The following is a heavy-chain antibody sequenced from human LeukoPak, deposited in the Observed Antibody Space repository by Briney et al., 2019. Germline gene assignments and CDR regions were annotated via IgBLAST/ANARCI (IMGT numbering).Heavy chain of an antibody. CDR1: GGSISSGGYS. J-gene: IGHJ5*02. CDR3: ARVPYYYDSSGYWNWFDP. Sequence: PSQTLSLTCAVSGGSISSGGYSWSWIRQPPGKGLEWIGYIYHSGSTYYNPSLKSRVTISVDTSKNQFSLKLSSVTAADTAVYYCARVPYYYDSSGYWNWFDPWGQGTLVTVSS. D-gene: IGHD3-22*01. CDR2: IYHSGST. V-gene: IGHV4-30-2*05.